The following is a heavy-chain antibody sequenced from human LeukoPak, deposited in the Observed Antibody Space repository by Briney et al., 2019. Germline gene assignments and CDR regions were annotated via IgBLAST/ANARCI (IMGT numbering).Heavy chain of an antibody. CDR1: GITISTYA. Sequence: PGGSLRLSCAASGITISTYAMSWVRQAPGKGLEWVSTISGSCPDTYYADSVKGRFTISRDNSKNMQYLQMNSLRAEDTAVYYCALRGKYYFDSWGQGTLVTVSS. J-gene: IGHJ4*02. V-gene: IGHV3-23*01. CDR3: ALRGKYYFDS. CDR2: ISGSCPDT.